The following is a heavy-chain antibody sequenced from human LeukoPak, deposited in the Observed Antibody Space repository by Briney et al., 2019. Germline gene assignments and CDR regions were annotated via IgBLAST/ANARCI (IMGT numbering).Heavy chain of an antibody. Sequence: VASVKVSCKASGYTFTSYGISWVRQAPGQGLEWMGWISVYNGNTNYAQKLQGRVTMTTDTATSTAYMELRSLRSDDTAVYYCAREPDYGDPTRHDYWGQGTLVTVSS. J-gene: IGHJ4*02. CDR3: AREPDYGDPTRHDY. CDR2: ISVYNGNT. D-gene: IGHD4-17*01. V-gene: IGHV1-18*01. CDR1: GYTFTSYG.